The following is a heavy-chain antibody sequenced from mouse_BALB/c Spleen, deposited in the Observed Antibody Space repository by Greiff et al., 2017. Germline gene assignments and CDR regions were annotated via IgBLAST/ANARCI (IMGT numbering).Heavy chain of an antibody. CDR3: AREEAVGFAY. CDR1: GFTFSSYG. J-gene: IGHJ3*01. Sequence: VQLKESGGDLVKPGGSLKLSCAASGFTFSSYGMSWVRQTPDKRLEWVATISSGGSYTYYPDSVKGRFTISRDNAKNTLYLQMSSLKSEDTAMYYCAREEAVGFAYWGQGTLVTVSA. V-gene: IGHV5-6*01. CDR2: ISSGGSYT.